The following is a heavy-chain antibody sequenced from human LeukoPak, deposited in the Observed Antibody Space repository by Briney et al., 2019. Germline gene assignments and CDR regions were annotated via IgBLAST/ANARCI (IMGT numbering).Heavy chain of an antibody. CDR2: IYHSGST. Sequence: SETLSLTCAVSGYSISSGYYWGWIRQPPGKGLEWIGSIYHSGSTYYNPSLKSRVTISVDTSKNQFSLKLSSVTAADTAVYYCARQGRDGYDYVRYWGQGTLVTVSS. J-gene: IGHJ4*02. CDR1: GYSISSGYY. V-gene: IGHV4-38-2*01. CDR3: ARQGRDGYDYVRY. D-gene: IGHD5-24*01.